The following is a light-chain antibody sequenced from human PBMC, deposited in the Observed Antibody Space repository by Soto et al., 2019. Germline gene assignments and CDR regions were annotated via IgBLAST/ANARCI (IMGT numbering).Light chain of an antibody. CDR3: QQYDFYWT. CDR1: QSIGSG. V-gene: IGKV1-5*03. CDR2: KAS. J-gene: IGKJ1*01. Sequence: DIQMTQSPSTLSASVGDRVTITCRASQSIGSGLVWYQQKPGKAPKLLIYKASTLESGVPLRFSGSGSGTEFTLTITSLQPDDFATYYCQQYDFYWTFGQGTKVEIK.